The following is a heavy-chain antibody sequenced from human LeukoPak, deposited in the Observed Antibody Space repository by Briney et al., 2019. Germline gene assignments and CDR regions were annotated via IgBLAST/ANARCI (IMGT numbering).Heavy chain of an antibody. V-gene: IGHV4-61*01. CDR2: ICYTGST. J-gene: IGHJ3*02. CDR3: ARNYYDSSGYYLFDAFDI. D-gene: IGHD3-22*01. Sequence: PSETLSLTCTVSGDXVSSGYYYWSWIRQPPGKGLEWIGNICYTGSTNYNPSLKSRVTISVDTSKNQFSLKLNSVTAADMAVYYCARNYYDSSGYYLFDAFDIWGQGTMVTVSS. CDR1: GDXVSSGYYY.